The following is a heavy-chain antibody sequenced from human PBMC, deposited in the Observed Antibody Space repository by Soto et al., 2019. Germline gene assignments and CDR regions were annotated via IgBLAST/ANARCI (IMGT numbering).Heavy chain of an antibody. CDR2: INQDGSEK. V-gene: IGHV3-7*03. CDR3: ARTSPYGGRHYGMDV. Sequence: GSLRLSCAASGFTFSSYWMSWVRQAPGKGLEWVANINQDGSEKYYVDSVKGRFTISRDNAKNSLYLQMNSLRAEDTAIYYCARTSPYGGRHYGMDVWGQGTTVTVS. J-gene: IGHJ6*02. CDR1: GFTFSSYW. D-gene: IGHD1-26*01.